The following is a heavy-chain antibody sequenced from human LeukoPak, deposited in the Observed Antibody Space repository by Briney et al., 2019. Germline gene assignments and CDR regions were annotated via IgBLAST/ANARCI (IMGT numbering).Heavy chain of an antibody. CDR2: IYTTGST. Sequence: PSQTLSLTCTVSGGSISSGSYYWSWIRQPAGKGLEWIGRIYTTGSTDYNPSLKSRVTMSVDTSKNQFSLKLSSVTAADTAVYYCARGPPPDFDCWGRGTLVTVSS. CDR1: GGSISSGSYY. J-gene: IGHJ4*02. CDR3: ARGPPPDFDC. V-gene: IGHV4-61*02.